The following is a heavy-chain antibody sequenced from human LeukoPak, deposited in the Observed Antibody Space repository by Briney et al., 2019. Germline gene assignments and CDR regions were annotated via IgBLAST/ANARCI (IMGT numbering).Heavy chain of an antibody. CDR2: IYHRGNS. CDR3: AKPSNYYGSATDAFDF. D-gene: IGHD3-10*01. CDR1: GGSISTAHW. Sequence: SGTLSLTCAVSGGSISTAHWWNWVRQSPGKGLEWIGEIYHRGNSNYNPSLKSRVSISVDTSKNQFSLKVTSLTAADTAVYYCAKPSNYYGSATDAFDFWGQGTMVTVSS. V-gene: IGHV4-4*02. J-gene: IGHJ3*01.